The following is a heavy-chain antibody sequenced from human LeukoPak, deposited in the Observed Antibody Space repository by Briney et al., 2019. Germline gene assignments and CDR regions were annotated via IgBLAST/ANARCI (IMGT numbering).Heavy chain of an antibody. J-gene: IGHJ5*02. V-gene: IGHV3-11*04. CDR2: ITSSGTTK. CDR3: ARESSGYYPNNWFDP. Sequence: LSLTCTVSGGSISSSSYYWGWIRQPPGKGLEWISYITSSGTTKYYADSVRGRFTISRDNAKNSLYLQMNSLRAEDTAVYYCARESSGYYPNNWFDPWGQGTLVTVSS. D-gene: IGHD5-12*01. CDR1: GGSISSSSYY.